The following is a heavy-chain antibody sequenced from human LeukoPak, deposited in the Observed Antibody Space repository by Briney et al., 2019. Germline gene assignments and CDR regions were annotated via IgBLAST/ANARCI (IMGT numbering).Heavy chain of an antibody. Sequence: GRSLRLSCAASGFTFSSYGMHWVRQAPGKGLEWVAVISYDGSNKYYADSVKGRFTISRDNSKNTLYLQMNSLRAEDTAVYYCAKDSGSSWYPEDYYYGMDVWGQGTTVTVSS. CDR3: AKDSGSSWYPEDYYYGMDV. D-gene: IGHD6-13*01. V-gene: IGHV3-30*18. CDR1: GFTFSSYG. CDR2: ISYDGSNK. J-gene: IGHJ6*02.